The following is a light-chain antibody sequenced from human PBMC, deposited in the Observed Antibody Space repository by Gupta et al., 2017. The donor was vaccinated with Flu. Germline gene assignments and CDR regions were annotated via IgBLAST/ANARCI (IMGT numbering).Light chain of an antibody. CDR3: QQYLTSPVT. CDR2: KAS. Sequence: PSTLSAFEGDRITITCRASQIISRWLAWYQQRPGKAPDLLIYKASNLERGVPSRFGGSGSGTEFSLTISSLEPDDFATYFCQQYLTSPVTFGGGTKV. V-gene: IGKV1-5*03. CDR1: QIISRW. J-gene: IGKJ4*01.